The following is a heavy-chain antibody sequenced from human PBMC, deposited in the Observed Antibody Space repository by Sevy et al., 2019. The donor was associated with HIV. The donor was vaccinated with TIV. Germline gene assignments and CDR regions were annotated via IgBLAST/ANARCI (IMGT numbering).Heavy chain of an antibody. CDR3: ARGQWEHPF. D-gene: IGHD1-26*01. Sequence: TLSLTCTVSGGSVSSGSYYWSWIRQPPGKGLEWIGEIMPSGITNYNPSLKSRVSISIDTSKNQFSLKVNSVTAADTAIYYCARGQWEHPFWGQGTQVTVSS. V-gene: IGHV4-61*01. CDR2: IMPSGIT. CDR1: GGSVSSGSYY. J-gene: IGHJ4*02.